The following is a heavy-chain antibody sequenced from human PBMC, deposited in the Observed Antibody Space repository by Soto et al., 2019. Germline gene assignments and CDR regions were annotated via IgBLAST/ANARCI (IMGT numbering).Heavy chain of an antibody. V-gene: IGHV3-53*01. CDR3: ASVDYGDYGWYFDL. Sequence: EVQLVESGGNLIQPGGSLRLSCAASGFTVTNKYMTWVRQAPGKGLEWVSLIYSGGATSYADSVKGRFTISRDNSKDSLDHQENSLRAEDTAVYYCASVDYGDYGWYFDLWGRGTLVTVSS. J-gene: IGHJ2*01. CDR1: GFTVTNKY. CDR2: IYSGGAT. D-gene: IGHD4-17*01.